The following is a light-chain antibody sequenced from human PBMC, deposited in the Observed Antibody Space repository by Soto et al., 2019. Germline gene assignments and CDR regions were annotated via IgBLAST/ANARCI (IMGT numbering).Light chain of an antibody. CDR3: CSSAGGPEV. CDR2: GVS. Sequence: QSALTQPRSVSGSPGQSVTISCTGTSSDVGGYKYVSWYQQKPGKAPKLIIYGVSRWPSGVPNRFSGSKSGNRASLTISGLQAEDEGDYCCCSSAGGPEVFGTGTKVTVL. CDR1: SSDVGGYKY. J-gene: IGLJ1*01. V-gene: IGLV2-11*01.